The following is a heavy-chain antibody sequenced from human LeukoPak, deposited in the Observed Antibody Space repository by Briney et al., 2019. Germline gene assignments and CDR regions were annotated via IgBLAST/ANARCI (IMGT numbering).Heavy chain of an antibody. Sequence: GGSLRLSCAASGFTFSSYAMHWVRQAPGKGLEWVAVISYDGSNKYYADSVKGRFTISRDNSKNTLYLQMNSLRAEDTAVYYCAREGDYWGQGTLVTVSS. CDR3: AREGDY. J-gene: IGHJ4*02. V-gene: IGHV3-30-3*01. CDR2: ISYDGSNK. CDR1: GFTFSSYA.